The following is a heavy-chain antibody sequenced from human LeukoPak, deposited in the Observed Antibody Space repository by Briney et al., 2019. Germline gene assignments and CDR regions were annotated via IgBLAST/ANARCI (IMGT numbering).Heavy chain of an antibody. CDR3: ARGGIVRATKPTDY. V-gene: IGHV1-24*01. CDR1: GYTLTELT. J-gene: IGHJ4*02. D-gene: IGHD1-26*01. Sequence: ASVKVSCKVSGYTLTELTMHWVRQAPGKGLEWMGGFDPEDGETIYAQKFQGRVTMTEDTSTDTAYMELTSLTSEDTAVYYCARGGIVRATKPTDYWGQGTLVTVSS. CDR2: FDPEDGET.